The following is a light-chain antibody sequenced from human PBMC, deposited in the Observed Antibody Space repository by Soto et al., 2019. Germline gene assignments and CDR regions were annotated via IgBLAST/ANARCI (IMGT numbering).Light chain of an antibody. CDR3: QKYNSAPYA. V-gene: IGKV1-27*01. Sequence: DIQMTQSPSSLSASVGDRVTITCQASQGISNYLAWYQQRPGQVPKLLIYGAFTLQSGVPSRFSGSGSGTDFTLTISSLQPEDVATYYCQKYNSAPYAFGQGTKLEIK. CDR1: QGISNY. J-gene: IGKJ2*01. CDR2: GAF.